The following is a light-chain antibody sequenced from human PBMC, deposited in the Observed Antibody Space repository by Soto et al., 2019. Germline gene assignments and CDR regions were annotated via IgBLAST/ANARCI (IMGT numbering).Light chain of an antibody. V-gene: IGLV2-14*01. CDR3: SSYTSSSTS. CDR2: EVS. CDR1: SSDVGGYNY. J-gene: IGLJ2*01. Sequence: QSALTQPPSASGSPGQSVTISCTGTSSDVGGYNYVSWYQQHPGKAPKLMIYEVSKRPSGVSNRFSGSKSGNTASLTISGLQAEDEADYYCSSYTSSSTSFGGGTQLTVL.